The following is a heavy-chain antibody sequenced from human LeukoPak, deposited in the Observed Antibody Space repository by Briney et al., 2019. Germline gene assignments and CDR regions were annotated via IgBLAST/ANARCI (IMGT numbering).Heavy chain of an antibody. Sequence: GGSLRLSCAASGFTFSSYAMHWVRQAPGKGLEYVSGISSNGGSTYYANSVKGRFTISRDNSKNTLYLQMGSLRAEDMAVYYCARGTGYSYGYGFDYWGQGTLVTVSS. CDR2: ISSNGGST. CDR1: GFTFSSYA. D-gene: IGHD5-18*01. J-gene: IGHJ4*02. CDR3: ARGTGYSYGYGFDY. V-gene: IGHV3-64*01.